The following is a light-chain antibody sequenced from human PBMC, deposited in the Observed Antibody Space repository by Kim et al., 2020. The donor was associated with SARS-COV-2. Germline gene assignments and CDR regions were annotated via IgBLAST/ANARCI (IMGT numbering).Light chain of an antibody. CDR3: QQHDAYPWT. Sequence: GDSVPSSCRASQGSSTSLAWYQQKPGKAPQLLIYKASNVESGVPSRFSGSGSGTEFTLTVSSLQPDDFATYYCQQHDAYPWTFGQGTKVDIK. CDR2: KAS. V-gene: IGKV1-5*03. J-gene: IGKJ1*01. CDR1: QGSSTS.